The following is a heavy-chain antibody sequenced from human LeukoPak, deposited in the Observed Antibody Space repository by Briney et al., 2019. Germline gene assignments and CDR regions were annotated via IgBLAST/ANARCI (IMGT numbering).Heavy chain of an antibody. J-gene: IGHJ4*02. CDR3: ARSTVTYLGVGDY. CDR1: GFTFSNYW. CDR2: IKQDGSEK. Sequence: GGSLRLSFAASGFTFSNYWMSWVRQAPGKGLEGVANIKQDGSEKYYVDSVKGRFTISRDNAKNSLYLQMNSLRAEDTAVYYCARSTVTYLGVGDYWGQGTLVAVSS. D-gene: IGHD4-17*01. V-gene: IGHV3-7*01.